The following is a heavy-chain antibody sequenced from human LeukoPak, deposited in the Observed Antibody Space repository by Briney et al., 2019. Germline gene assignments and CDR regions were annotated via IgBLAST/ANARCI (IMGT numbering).Heavy chain of an antibody. D-gene: IGHD2-8*02. J-gene: IGHJ6*02. CDR3: AKDLSTGARADYGMDV. CDR2: VSGAGGGT. V-gene: IGHV3-23*01. CDR1: GFDFRIYS. Sequence: GGSLRLSCAASGFDFRIYSMSWVRQAPGKGLEWGSSVSGAGGGTYFADSMQGRFTISRDNTRNTLHLQMNSLRAEDTAVYYCAKDLSTGARADYGMDVWGQGTTVTVSS.